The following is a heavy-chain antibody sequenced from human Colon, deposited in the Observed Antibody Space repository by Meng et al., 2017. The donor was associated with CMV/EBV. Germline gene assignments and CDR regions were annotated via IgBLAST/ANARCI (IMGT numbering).Heavy chain of an antibody. J-gene: IGHJ6*02. V-gene: IGHV3-53*05. Sequence: ETLSLTCTVSGGSISSYYWSWIRQPPGKGLEWVSVIYSGGSTYYADSVKGRFTISRDNSKNTVYLHMESLRIEDTAVYYCARDGVTSRPLVGDGMDVWGQGTTVTVSS. CDR3: ARDGVTSRPLVGDGMDV. CDR1: GGSISSYY. D-gene: IGHD1-26*01. CDR2: IYSGGST.